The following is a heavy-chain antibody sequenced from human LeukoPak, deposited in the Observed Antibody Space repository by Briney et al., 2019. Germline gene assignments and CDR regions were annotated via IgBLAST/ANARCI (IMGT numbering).Heavy chain of an antibody. CDR3: ARGIAAAATLDY. D-gene: IGHD6-13*01. Sequence: SETLSLTCTVSGYSISSGYYWGWIRQPPGKGLEWIGSIYHSGSTYYNPSLMSRVTISVDTSKNQFSLKLSSVTAADTAVYYCARGIAAAATLDYWGQGTLVTVSS. J-gene: IGHJ4*02. V-gene: IGHV4-38-2*02. CDR2: IYHSGST. CDR1: GYSISSGYY.